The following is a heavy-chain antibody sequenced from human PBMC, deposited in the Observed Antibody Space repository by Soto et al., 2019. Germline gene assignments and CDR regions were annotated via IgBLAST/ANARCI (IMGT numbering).Heavy chain of an antibody. CDR1: GFTFSSYG. J-gene: IGHJ5*02. V-gene: IGHV3-30*03. D-gene: IGHD4-17*01. CDR2: ISYDGSNK. CDR3: VIFFQGGATVNWFDP. Sequence: QVQLVESGGGVVQPGRSLRLSCAASGFTFSSYGMHWVRQAPGKGLEWVAVISYDGSNKFYADSVKGRFTISRDNSKNTLYLQMNSLRAEDTAVYYCVIFFQGGATVNWFDPWGQGTLVTVSS.